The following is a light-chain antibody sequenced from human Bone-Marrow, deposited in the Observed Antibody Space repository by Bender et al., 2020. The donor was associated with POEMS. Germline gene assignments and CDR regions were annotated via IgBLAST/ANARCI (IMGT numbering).Light chain of an antibody. CDR1: GSDVGSYIL. J-gene: IGLJ1*01. V-gene: IGLV2-23*01. CDR2: EGS. CDR3: CSFAARTYV. Sequence: QSALTQPASVSGSPGQSITISCTGTGSDVGSYILVSWYQQHPGKTPKLIIYEGSKRPSGVSYRFSGSKSGNTASLTISGLQAEDEADYYCCSFAARTYVFGTGTKVTVL.